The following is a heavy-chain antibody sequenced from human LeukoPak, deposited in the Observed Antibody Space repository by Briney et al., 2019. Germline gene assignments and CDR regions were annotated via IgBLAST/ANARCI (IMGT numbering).Heavy chain of an antibody. CDR2: IYTSGST. J-gene: IGHJ6*03. Sequence: SETLSLTCTVSGGSISSGSYYWSWIRQPAGKGLEWIGRIYTSGSTNYNPSLKSRVTISVDTSKNQFSLKLSSVTAADTVVYYCASEPSIAARNYYYYYMDVWGKGTTVTVSS. CDR1: GGSISSGSYY. CDR3: ASEPSIAARNYYYYYMDV. V-gene: IGHV4-61*02. D-gene: IGHD6-6*01.